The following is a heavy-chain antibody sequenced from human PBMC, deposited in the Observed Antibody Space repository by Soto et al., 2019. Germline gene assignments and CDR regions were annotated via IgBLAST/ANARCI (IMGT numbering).Heavy chain of an antibody. CDR1: GFTFSDYA. Sequence: LRLSCAASGFTFSDYAMSWVRQAPGKGLEWVSTIRGTDGTTYYSDSVKGRFTISRDNSKNTLYLQMNSLRAEDAAIYYCARKGGSFYGPFDYWGQGTLVTVSS. D-gene: IGHD1-26*01. CDR3: ARKGGSFYGPFDY. J-gene: IGHJ4*02. V-gene: IGHV3-23*01. CDR2: IRGTDGTT.